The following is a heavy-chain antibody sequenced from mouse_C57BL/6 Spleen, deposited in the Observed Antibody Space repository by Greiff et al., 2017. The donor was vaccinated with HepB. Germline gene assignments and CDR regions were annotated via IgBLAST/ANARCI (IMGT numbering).Heavy chain of an antibody. CDR2: ISYYGSN. Sequence: VQLQQSGPGLVKPSQSLSLTCSVTGYSITSGYYWNWIRQFPGNKLEWMGYISYYGSNNYNPSLKNRISITRDTSKNQFFLKLNSVTTEDTATYYCAREGLPGFAYWGQGTLVTVSA. CDR1: GYSITSGYY. V-gene: IGHV3-6*01. J-gene: IGHJ3*01. CDR3: AREGLPGFAY. D-gene: IGHD2-10*01.